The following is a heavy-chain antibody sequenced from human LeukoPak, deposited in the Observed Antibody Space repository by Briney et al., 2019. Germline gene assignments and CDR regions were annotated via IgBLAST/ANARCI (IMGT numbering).Heavy chain of an antibody. Sequence: ASVKVSCKASGYTFTGYYMHWVRQAPGQGLEWMGIINPSGGSTSYAQKFQGRVTMTRDTSTSTVYMELSSLRAEDTAVYYCAREDGSGSYPGYYYDMDVWGQGTTVTVSS. CDR3: AREDGSGSYPGYYYDMDV. J-gene: IGHJ6*02. V-gene: IGHV1-46*01. D-gene: IGHD3-10*01. CDR2: INPSGGST. CDR1: GYTFTGYY.